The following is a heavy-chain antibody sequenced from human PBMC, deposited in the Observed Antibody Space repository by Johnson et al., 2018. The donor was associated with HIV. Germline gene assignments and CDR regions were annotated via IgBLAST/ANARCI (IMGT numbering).Heavy chain of an antibody. J-gene: IGHJ3*02. V-gene: IGHV3-53*01. D-gene: IGHD3-22*01. CDR2: IYSGGST. Sequence: VQLVESGGGLIQPGGSLRLSCAASGFTVSSNYMSWVRQAPGKGLEWVSVIYSGGSTYYADSVKGRFTISRDNSKNSLYLQMGSLRAEDTALYYCARVMSSGYFFDAFDIWGQGTMVTVSS. CDR3: ARVMSSGYFFDAFDI. CDR1: GFTVSSNY.